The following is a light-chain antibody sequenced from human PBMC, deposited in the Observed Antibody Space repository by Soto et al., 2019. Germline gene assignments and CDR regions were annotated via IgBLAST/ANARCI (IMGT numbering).Light chain of an antibody. CDR1: SSDVGGYNY. J-gene: IGLJ3*02. Sequence: QSALTQPPSASGSPGQSVTISCTGTSSDVGGYNYVSWYQQHPGKDPKLIIYDVSKRPSGVPERFSGSKSGNTASLTVSGLQGEDEADYYCSSHAGYYMVFGGGTKLTVL. CDR3: SSHAGYYMV. V-gene: IGLV2-8*01. CDR2: DVS.